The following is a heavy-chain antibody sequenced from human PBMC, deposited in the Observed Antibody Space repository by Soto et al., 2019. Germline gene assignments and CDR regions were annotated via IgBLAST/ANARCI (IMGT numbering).Heavy chain of an antibody. J-gene: IGHJ4*02. CDR1: GFTFSSYG. CDR3: AKLIMVRGVIE. Sequence: GSLRLSCAASGFTFSSYGMHWVRQAPGKGLEWVAVISYDGSNKYYADSVKGRFTISRDNSKNTLYLQMNSLRAEDTAVYYCAKLIMVRGVIEWGQGTLVTVSA. CDR2: ISYDGSNK. V-gene: IGHV3-30*18. D-gene: IGHD3-10*01.